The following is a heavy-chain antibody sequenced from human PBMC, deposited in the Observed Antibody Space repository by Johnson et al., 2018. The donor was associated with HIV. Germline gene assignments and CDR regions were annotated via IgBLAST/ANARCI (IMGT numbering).Heavy chain of an antibody. CDR1: GFTFDEYG. CDR2: INWNGGST. CDR3: AREDDSSGYYYFFGAFDI. D-gene: IGHD3-22*01. V-gene: IGHV3-20*04. Sequence: VQLVESGGGVVRPGGSLRLSCAASGFTFDEYGMSWVRQAPGKGLEWVSGINWNGGSTIYADSVKGRFTISRDNSKNTLDLHMNSLRVEDTAVYFCAREDDSSGYYYFFGAFDIWGQGTMVTVSS. J-gene: IGHJ3*02.